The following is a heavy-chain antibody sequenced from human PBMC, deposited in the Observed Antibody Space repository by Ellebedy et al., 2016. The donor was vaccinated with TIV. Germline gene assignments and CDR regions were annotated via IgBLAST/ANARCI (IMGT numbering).Heavy chain of an antibody. V-gene: IGHV4-39*07. CDR1: GGSFNPFIYH. Sequence: MPGGSLRLSCTASGGSFNPFIYHGVWMRQSPGRGLEWIGCIYQSGSTVYNPSLGGRVTMTVDTSKKQFSLKLTSVTAADTAVYYCARGGGDRPHALDVWGQGTKVTVSS. CDR2: IYQSGST. J-gene: IGHJ3*01. D-gene: IGHD3-10*01. CDR3: ARGGGDRPHALDV.